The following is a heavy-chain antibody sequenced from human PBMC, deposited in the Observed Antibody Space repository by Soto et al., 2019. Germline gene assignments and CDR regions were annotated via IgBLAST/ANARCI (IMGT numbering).Heavy chain of an antibody. CDR2: FYSGGST. J-gene: IGHJ4*02. CDR1: GFTVSSSS. Sequence: GSLRLSCAASGFTVSSSSMSWVRQAPGKGLGWVSVFYSGGSTYYADSVKGRFTISRDNSKNTLHLQMNSLRAEDTAVYYCAKDTFYYDSSGSAYFFDYWGQGTPVTVSS. V-gene: IGHV3-53*01. D-gene: IGHD3-22*01. CDR3: AKDTFYYDSSGSAYFFDY.